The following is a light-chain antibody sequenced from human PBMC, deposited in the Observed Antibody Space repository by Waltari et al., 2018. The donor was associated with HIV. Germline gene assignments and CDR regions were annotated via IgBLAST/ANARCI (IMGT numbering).Light chain of an antibody. Sequence: EIVMTQSPATLSVSPGERATLSCRASQTISSNLAWYQHKHGQSPRLLIYAASTRATGIPARFSASGSGTEFTLTISSLQSEDFAVYYCQQYSHWPLMYNFGQGTKLEIK. CDR2: AAS. CDR3: QQYSHWPLMYN. V-gene: IGKV3-15*01. CDR1: QTISSN. J-gene: IGKJ2*01.